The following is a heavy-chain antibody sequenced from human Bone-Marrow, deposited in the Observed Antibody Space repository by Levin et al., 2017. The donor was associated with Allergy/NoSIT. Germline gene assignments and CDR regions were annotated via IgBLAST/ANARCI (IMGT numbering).Heavy chain of an antibody. CDR3: GRGTKDWPGLDY. CDR1: GFIFSTYW. V-gene: IGHV3-7*03. D-gene: IGHD1-1*01. J-gene: IGHJ4*02. CDR2: MRGDGGVI. Sequence: PGGSLRLSCVGSGFIFSTYWMMWLRQAPGKRPEWVALMRGDGGVIAYEDSVKGRFTISRDNMKNSLYLQMNSLTVEDTAVYYCGRGTKDWPGLDYWGLGTLVTVSS.